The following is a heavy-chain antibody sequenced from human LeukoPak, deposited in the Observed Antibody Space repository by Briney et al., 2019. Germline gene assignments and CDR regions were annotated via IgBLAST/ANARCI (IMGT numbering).Heavy chain of an antibody. J-gene: IGHJ4*02. V-gene: IGHV3-21*01. CDR3: ARAKDTAMVDY. D-gene: IGHD5-18*01. CDR1: GFIFDDYA. Sequence: GGSLRLSCAASGFIFDDYAMHWVRQAPGKGLEWVSSISSSSSYIYYADSVKGRFTISRDNAKNSLYLQMNSLRAEDTAVYYCARAKDTAMVDYWGQGTLVTVSS. CDR2: ISSSSSYI.